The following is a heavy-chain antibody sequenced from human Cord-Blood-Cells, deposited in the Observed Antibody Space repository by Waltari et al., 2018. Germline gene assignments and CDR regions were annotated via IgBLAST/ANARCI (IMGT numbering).Heavy chain of an antibody. CDR1: GGSIRSSSYY. CDR2: IYYSGST. CDR3: ASPNYYGSGSYDDY. Sequence: QLQLQESGPGLVKPSETLSLTCTVSGGSIRSSSYYWGWIRQPPGKGLEWIGSIYYSGSTYYNPSLKSRVTISVDTSKNQFSLKLSSVTAADTAVYYCASPNYYGSGSYDDYWGQGTLVTVSS. J-gene: IGHJ4*02. V-gene: IGHV4-39*01. D-gene: IGHD3-10*01.